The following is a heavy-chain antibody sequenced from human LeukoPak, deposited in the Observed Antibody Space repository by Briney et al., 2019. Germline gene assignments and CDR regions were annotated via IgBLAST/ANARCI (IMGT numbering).Heavy chain of an antibody. D-gene: IGHD6-6*01. CDR1: GYTFTGYY. J-gene: IGHJ5*02. CDR3: ARRSSSSWTWFDP. CDR2: INPNSGDT. Sequence: ASVKVSCKASGYTFTGYYLHWVRQAPGQGLEWMGWINPNSGDTNYAQKFQGRVTMTRDTSISTACMELSSLRSDDTAVYYCARRSSSSWTWFDPWGQGTLVTVSS. V-gene: IGHV1-2*02.